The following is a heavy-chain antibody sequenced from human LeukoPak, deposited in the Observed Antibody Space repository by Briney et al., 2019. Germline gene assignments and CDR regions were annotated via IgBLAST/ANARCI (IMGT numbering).Heavy chain of an antibody. J-gene: IGHJ6*03. D-gene: IGHD5-18*01. CDR2: IKSKTDGATT. CDR3: ARDEYSYGYGYYYMDV. Sequence: GGSLRLSCAASGFTFGNAWMTWVRQAPRKGLEWVGRIKSKTDGATTDYAAPVKGRFTISRDDSENTLYLQMNSLKTEDAAVYYCARDEYSYGYGYYYMDVWGKGTTVTISS. CDR1: GFTFGNAW. V-gene: IGHV3-15*01.